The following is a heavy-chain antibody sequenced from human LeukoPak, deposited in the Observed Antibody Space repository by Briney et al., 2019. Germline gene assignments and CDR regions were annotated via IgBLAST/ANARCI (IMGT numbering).Heavy chain of an antibody. CDR3: ARGGSSGYWGYFDY. Sequence: PGGSLRLSCAASGFTFSSYAMHWVRQAPGKGLEWVAVISYDGSNKYYADSVKGRFTISRDNSKNTMYLQMSRLRVEDTAIYYCARGGSSGYWGYFDYWGQGTLVTVSS. CDR1: GFTFSSYA. D-gene: IGHD3-22*01. J-gene: IGHJ4*02. V-gene: IGHV3-30*14. CDR2: ISYDGSNK.